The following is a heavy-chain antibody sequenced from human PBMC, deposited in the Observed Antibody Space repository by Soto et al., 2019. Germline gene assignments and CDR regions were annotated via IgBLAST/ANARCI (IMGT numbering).Heavy chain of an antibody. V-gene: IGHV2-26*01. CDR3: ARRHLAFEGSPWFDP. Sequence: QVTLKESGPVLVKPTETLTLRCTVSGLSITDSEMGVSWIRQPPGQPLEWLAHIDSSGEKTYRTFLKSRLAISKDTSKSQIVRTMTNMDPADSATYFCARRHLAFEGSPWFDPWGQGIPVTVSS. CDR1: GLSITDSEMG. CDR2: IDSSGEK. D-gene: IGHD3-10*01. J-gene: IGHJ5*02.